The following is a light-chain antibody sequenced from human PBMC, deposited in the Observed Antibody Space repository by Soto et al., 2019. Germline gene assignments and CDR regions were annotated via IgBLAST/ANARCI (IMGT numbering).Light chain of an antibody. V-gene: IGKV1-5*03. CDR2: KAS. CDR3: QQYNSDPWT. CDR1: QSISSW. J-gene: IGKJ1*01. Sequence: DIQMTQSPSTLSASVGDRVTITCRASQSISSWLAWYQQKPGKAPKLLIYKASNLESGVLSRFSGSGSGTEFTLTISSLQPDDYATYYCQQYNSDPWTFGRGSKVEI.